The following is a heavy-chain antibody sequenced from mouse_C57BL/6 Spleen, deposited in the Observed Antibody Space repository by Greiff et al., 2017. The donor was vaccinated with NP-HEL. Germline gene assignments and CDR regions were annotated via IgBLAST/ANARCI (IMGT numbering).Heavy chain of an antibody. J-gene: IGHJ2*01. CDR1: GYAFSSSW. D-gene: IGHD4-1*01. CDR3: ASWNWDYFDY. CDR2: IYPGDGDT. Sequence: VQLQQSGPELVKPGASVKISCKASGYAFSSSWMNWVKQRPGKGLEWIGRIYPGDGDTNYNGKFKGKATLTADKSSSTAYMQLSSLTSEDSAVYFCASWNWDYFDYWGQGTTLTVSS. V-gene: IGHV1-82*01.